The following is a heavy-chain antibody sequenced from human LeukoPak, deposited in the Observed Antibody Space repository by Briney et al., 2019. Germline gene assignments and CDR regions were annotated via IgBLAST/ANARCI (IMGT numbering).Heavy chain of an antibody. Sequence: GESLKISCKGSGYSFTSYWIGWVRQMPGKGLEWMGIIYPGESDTRYSPSFQGQVTISADKSISTAYLQWSSLKASDTAMYYCARRYCSSTSCFPYNWFDPWGQGTLVTVSS. CDR1: GYSFTSYW. D-gene: IGHD2-2*01. CDR2: IYPGESDT. V-gene: IGHV5-51*01. CDR3: ARRYCSSTSCFPYNWFDP. J-gene: IGHJ5*02.